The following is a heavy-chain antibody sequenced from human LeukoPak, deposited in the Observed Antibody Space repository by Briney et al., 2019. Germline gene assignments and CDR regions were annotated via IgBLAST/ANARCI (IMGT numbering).Heavy chain of an antibody. Sequence: SETLSLTSTVSGGSISSGTYYWSWIRKPAGKGLEWIGRIYNSGSTKYNPSLKSRVTMSVDTSKNQFSLKLSSVTAADTAVYYCARDTTVTKDAFDIWGQGTMVTVSS. J-gene: IGHJ3*02. CDR1: GGSISSGTYY. V-gene: IGHV4-61*02. D-gene: IGHD4-17*01. CDR3: ARDTTVTKDAFDI. CDR2: IYNSGST.